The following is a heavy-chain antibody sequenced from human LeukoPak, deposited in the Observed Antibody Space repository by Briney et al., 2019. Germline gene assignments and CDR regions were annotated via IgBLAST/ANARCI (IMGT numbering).Heavy chain of an antibody. J-gene: IGHJ4*02. CDR1: GGSISSSSYY. Sequence: SETLSLTCTVSGGSISSSSYYWGWIRQPPGKGLEWIGNIYYSGSTYYNPSLKSRVTISVDTSKNQFSLKVTSVTAADTAVYYCARHYDSSGYYFDYWGPGTLVTVSS. CDR2: IYYSGST. V-gene: IGHV4-39*07. CDR3: ARHYDSSGYYFDY. D-gene: IGHD3-22*01.